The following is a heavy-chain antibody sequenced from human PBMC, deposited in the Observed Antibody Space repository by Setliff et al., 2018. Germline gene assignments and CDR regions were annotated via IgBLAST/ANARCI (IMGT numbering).Heavy chain of an antibody. Sequence: SETLSLTCTVYGGSLSNYYWSWIRQPPGKGLEWIEEINHRGSTNYSPSLRSRVTISLDTSNTQFSLKLSSVTAADTAVYYCARGSAMIQGVRLYHHGLDVWGQGTTVTVSS. CDR3: ARGSAMIQGVRLYHHGLDV. J-gene: IGHJ6*02. CDR2: INHRGST. V-gene: IGHV4-34*01. CDR1: GGSLSNYY. D-gene: IGHD3-10*01.